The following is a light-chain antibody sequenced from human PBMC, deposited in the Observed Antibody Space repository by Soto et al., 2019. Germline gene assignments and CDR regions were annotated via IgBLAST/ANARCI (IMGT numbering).Light chain of an antibody. J-gene: IGKJ4*01. CDR3: QQSSSTPQT. V-gene: IGKV1-39*01. CDR2: VAS. Sequence: DLQMTQSPSSLSASVGDRVTITCRASQSISSYLSWYQQKPGKAPKLLINVASTLQSGVPSRFSGSGSETDFTLAISSLQPEDFATYYCQQSSSTPQTFGGGTRVEIK. CDR1: QSISSY.